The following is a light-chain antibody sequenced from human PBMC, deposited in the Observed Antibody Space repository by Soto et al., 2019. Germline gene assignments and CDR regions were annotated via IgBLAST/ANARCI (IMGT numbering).Light chain of an antibody. CDR2: DAS. Sequence: AIQLTQSPSSLSASVGDRVTITCRASQGISSALAWYQQQPGKAPKLRLYDASSLESGVPSRFSGSGSGTDFTITISSLHPEDFANYYCQQFNSYRLTFGGGTKVEIK. V-gene: IGKV1-13*02. CDR3: QQFNSYRLT. J-gene: IGKJ4*01. CDR1: QGISSA.